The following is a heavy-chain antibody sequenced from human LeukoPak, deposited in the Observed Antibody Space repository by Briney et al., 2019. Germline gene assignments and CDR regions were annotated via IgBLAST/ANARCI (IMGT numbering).Heavy chain of an antibody. D-gene: IGHD4-23*01. J-gene: IGHJ4*02. CDR1: GFTFRDYY. CDR2: ISSSGSTI. Sequence: GGSLRLSCAASGFTFRDYYMSWIRQAPGKGLEWVSYISSSGSTIYYADSVKGRFTISRDNAKNSLYLQMNSLRAEDTAVYYCARTETTVVTPLIDYWGQGTLVTVSS. V-gene: IGHV3-11*04. CDR3: ARTETTVVTPLIDY.